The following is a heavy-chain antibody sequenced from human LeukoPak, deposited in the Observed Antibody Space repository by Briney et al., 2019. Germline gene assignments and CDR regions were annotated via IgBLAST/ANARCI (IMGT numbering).Heavy chain of an antibody. CDR3: ARFHGSFDY. J-gene: IGHJ4*02. D-gene: IGHD1-26*01. CDR2: IKHDGSEK. CDR1: GFTFSSFL. Sequence: GGSLRLSCAASGFTFSSFLLSWVRQAPGKGLEWVANIKHDGSEKNYVDSVKGRFTISRDNAKNSLYLQMNSLRAEDTAVYYCARFHGSFDYWGQGTLVTVSS. V-gene: IGHV3-7*01.